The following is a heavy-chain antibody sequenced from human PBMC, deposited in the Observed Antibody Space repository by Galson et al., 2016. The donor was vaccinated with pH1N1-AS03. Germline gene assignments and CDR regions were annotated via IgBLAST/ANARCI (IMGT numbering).Heavy chain of an antibody. CDR3: ARQKYYSGGSCFLYYDAFDM. CDR1: GYIFSSYW. J-gene: IGHJ3*02. V-gene: IGHV5-51*01. D-gene: IGHD2-15*01. Sequence: QSGAEVKKPGESLKISCQASGYIFSSYWIGWVRQRPGKGLEWMGIIWPADSDTKSRPSFQGPVTISVDTSLNTAYWQWSSLEASDTAMYFCARQKYYSGGSCFLYYDAFDMWGQGTLVTVSS. CDR2: IWPADSDT.